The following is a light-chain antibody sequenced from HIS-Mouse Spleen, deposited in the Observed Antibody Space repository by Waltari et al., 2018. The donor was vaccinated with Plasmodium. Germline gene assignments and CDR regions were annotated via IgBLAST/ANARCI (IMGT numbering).Light chain of an antibody. J-gene: IGKJ2*01. Sequence: EIVLTQSPATLSLSPGDRATPSCRASQSVSSYLAWYQQKPGQAPRLLISDASNRATGIPARFSGSGSGTDFTLTISSLEPEDFAVYYCQQRSNWPMYTFGQGTKLEIK. V-gene: IGKV3-11*01. CDR3: QQRSNWPMYT. CDR2: DAS. CDR1: QSVSSY.